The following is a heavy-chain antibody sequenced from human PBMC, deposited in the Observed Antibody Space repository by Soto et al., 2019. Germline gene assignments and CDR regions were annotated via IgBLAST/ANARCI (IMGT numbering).Heavy chain of an antibody. D-gene: IGHD1-26*01. J-gene: IGHJ6*02. Sequence: AGSLRIACAACGFTFSSYAMHWVRQAPGKGLEWVAVISYDGSNKYYADSVKGRFTISRDNSKNTLYLQMNSLRAEDTAVYYCARSSRGGGRYYYYGVDVWGQGTTVTV. CDR2: ISYDGSNK. CDR1: GFTFSSYA. CDR3: ARSSRGGGRYYYYGVDV. V-gene: IGHV3-30-3*01.